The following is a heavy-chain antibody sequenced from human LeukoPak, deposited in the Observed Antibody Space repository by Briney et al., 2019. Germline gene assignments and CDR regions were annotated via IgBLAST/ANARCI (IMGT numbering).Heavy chain of an antibody. CDR3: ARDHGLNKRWFDP. CDR2: INPDSGGT. Sequence: GASVKVSCKASEYTFTGYYMHWVRQAPGQGLEWMGWINPDSGGTNYEQKFQGRVNMTRDTSISTAYMELSRLTSDDTAVYYCARDHGLNKRWFDPWGQGTLVTVSS. J-gene: IGHJ5*02. CDR1: EYTFTGYY. V-gene: IGHV1-2*02. D-gene: IGHD1/OR15-1a*01.